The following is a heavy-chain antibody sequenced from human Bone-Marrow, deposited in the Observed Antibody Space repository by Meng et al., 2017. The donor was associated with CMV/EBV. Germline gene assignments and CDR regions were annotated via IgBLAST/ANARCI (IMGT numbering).Heavy chain of an antibody. Sequence: GGSLRLSCAASGFTFSDYYMSWIRQAPGKGLEWVSYISSGGSTIYYADSVKGRFTISRDNAKNSLYLQMNSLRAEDTAVYYCARDPDIVVVPAAASDYWGQGTLVTVSS. CDR3: ARDPDIVVVPAAASDY. D-gene: IGHD2-2*01. CDR2: ISSGGSTI. J-gene: IGHJ4*02. V-gene: IGHV3-11*01. CDR1: GFTFSDYY.